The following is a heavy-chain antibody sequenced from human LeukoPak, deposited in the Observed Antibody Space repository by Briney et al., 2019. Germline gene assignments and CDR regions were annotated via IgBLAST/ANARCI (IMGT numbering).Heavy chain of an antibody. Sequence: GGSLRLSCAASGLTFSGYSVNWVRQAPGKGLEWVSSIGSSGLYIYYADSVKGRFTISRDNAKNSLYLQMNSLRAEDTAVYYCARAGSMVRGVMAFDYWGQGTLVTVSS. CDR3: ARAGSMVRGVMAFDY. V-gene: IGHV3-21*01. CDR2: IGSSGLYI. D-gene: IGHD3-10*01. CDR1: GLTFSGYS. J-gene: IGHJ4*02.